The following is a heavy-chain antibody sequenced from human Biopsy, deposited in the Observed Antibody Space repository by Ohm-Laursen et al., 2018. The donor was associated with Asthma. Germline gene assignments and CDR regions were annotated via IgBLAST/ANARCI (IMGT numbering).Heavy chain of an antibody. J-gene: IGHJ4*02. CDR1: GGYLTGHY. Sequence: SQTLSLTCTVYGGYLTGHYWNWIRQPPGKGLEWMGSISYTGSAYHNPSLRSRVTISVDTSKNHFSLKLSSVTAADTAVYYCVSPPGYWGQGTRVTVSS. CDR2: ISYTGSA. V-gene: IGHV4-39*02. CDR3: VSPPGY.